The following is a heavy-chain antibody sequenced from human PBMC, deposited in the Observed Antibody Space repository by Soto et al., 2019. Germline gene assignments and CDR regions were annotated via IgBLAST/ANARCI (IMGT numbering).Heavy chain of an antibody. Sequence: SVKVSCKASGGTFSSYAISWVRQAPGQGLEWMGGIIPIFGTANYAQKFQGRVTITADKSTSTAYMELSSLRSEDTAVYYCARVLVVVVPAAMMGNWFDPWGQGTLVTVSS. CDR2: IIPIFGTA. CDR1: GGTFSSYA. J-gene: IGHJ5*02. CDR3: ARVLVVVVPAAMMGNWFDP. V-gene: IGHV1-69*06. D-gene: IGHD2-2*01.